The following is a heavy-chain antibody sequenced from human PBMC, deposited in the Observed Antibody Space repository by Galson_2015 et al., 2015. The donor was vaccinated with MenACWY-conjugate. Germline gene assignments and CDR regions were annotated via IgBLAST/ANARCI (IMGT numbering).Heavy chain of an antibody. D-gene: IGHD6-13*01. Sequence: SLRLSCATSGFIFSNFVMHWVRQAPGKGLEWVAIISFDGNSKYYADSVKGRFTISRDNSRNTLSLQLNSLRVDDTAVYYCARDLVPGVGAAGRLDYWGQGTLVTVSS. CDR3: ARDLVPGVGAAGRLDY. J-gene: IGHJ4*02. CDR1: GFIFSNFV. CDR2: ISFDGNSK. V-gene: IGHV3-30*03.